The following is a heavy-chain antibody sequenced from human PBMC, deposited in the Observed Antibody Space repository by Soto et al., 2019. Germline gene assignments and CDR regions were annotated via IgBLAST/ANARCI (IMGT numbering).Heavy chain of an antibody. CDR2: ISAYNGNT. Sequence: ASVKVSCKASGYTFTSYGISWVRQAPRQGLEWMGWISAYNGNTNYAQKLQGRVTMTTDTSTSTAYMELRSLGSDDTAVYYCARDHYCSSTSCYGWFDPRGQGIRVTVAS. V-gene: IGHV1-18*01. D-gene: IGHD2-2*01. CDR3: ARDHYCSSTSCYGWFDP. CDR1: GYTFTSYG. J-gene: IGHJ5*02.